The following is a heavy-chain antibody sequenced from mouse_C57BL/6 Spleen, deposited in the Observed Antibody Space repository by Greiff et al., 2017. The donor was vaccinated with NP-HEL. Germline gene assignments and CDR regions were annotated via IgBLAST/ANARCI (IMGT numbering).Heavy chain of an antibody. D-gene: IGHD2-2*01. CDR2: INPNYGPT. CDR1: GYSFTDYN. V-gene: IGHV1-39*01. J-gene: IGHJ1*03. CDR3: ARMVSEDGGWYFDV. Sequence: EVQLQESGPELVKPGASVKISCKASGYSFTDYNMNWVKQSHGKSLEWIGVINPNYGPTSYNQKFKGKATLTVDQSSSTAYMQLNSRTSEDSAVYYCARMVSEDGGWYFDVWGTGTTVTVSS.